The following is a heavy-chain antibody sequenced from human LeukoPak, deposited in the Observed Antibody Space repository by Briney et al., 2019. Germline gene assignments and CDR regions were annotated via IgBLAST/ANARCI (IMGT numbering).Heavy chain of an antibody. D-gene: IGHD6-13*01. CDR3: ARDPQGIAAGTNLVSYGMDV. Sequence: ASVKVSCKASGYTFTSYYIHWVRQAPGHGLEWMGWINANSGGTNYAQRFQGRVTMTRDTSISTAYMELRRLISDDTAVYYCARDPQGIAAGTNLVSYGMDVWGQGTTVTVSS. CDR1: GYTFTSYY. J-gene: IGHJ6*02. CDR2: INANSGGT. V-gene: IGHV1-2*02.